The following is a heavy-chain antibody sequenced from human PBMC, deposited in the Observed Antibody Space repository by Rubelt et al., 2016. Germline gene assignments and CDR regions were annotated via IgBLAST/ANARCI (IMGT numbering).Heavy chain of an antibody. V-gene: IGHV3-48*01. CDR2: ITSGGYTV. D-gene: IGHD6-13*01. J-gene: IGHJ3*02. CDR1: GFTFSSYS. CDR3: AKSRGSSSLSAFDI. Sequence: AASGFTFSSYSMNWVRQAPGRGLEWVSFITSGGYTVLYADSVKGRFTISRDNSKNTLDLQMNGLRTEDTAVYYCAKSRGSSSLSAFDIWGEGTMVTVS.